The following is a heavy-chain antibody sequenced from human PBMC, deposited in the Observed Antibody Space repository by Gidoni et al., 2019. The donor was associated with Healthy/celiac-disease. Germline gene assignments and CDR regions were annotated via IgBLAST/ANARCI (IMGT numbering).Heavy chain of an antibody. D-gene: IGHD6-19*01. CDR2: ST. J-gene: IGHJ3*02. Sequence: STYYNPSLKSRVTISVDTSKNQFSLKLSSVTAADTAVYYCARHSQQWLVPHDAFDIWGQGTMVTVSS. CDR3: ARHSQQWLVPHDAFDI. V-gene: IGHV4-39*01.